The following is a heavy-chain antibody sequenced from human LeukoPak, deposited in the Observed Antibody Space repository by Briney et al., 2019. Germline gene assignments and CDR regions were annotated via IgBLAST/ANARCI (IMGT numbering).Heavy chain of an antibody. Sequence: GGSLRPSCAASGFTFSSYGMHWVRQAPGKGLEWVAVIWYDGSNKYYADSVKGRFTISRDNSKNTLYLQMNSLRAEDTAVYYCATGYCSGGSCYPPTYWGQGTLVTVSS. V-gene: IGHV3-33*01. D-gene: IGHD2-15*01. CDR2: IWYDGSNK. CDR1: GFTFSSYG. CDR3: ATGYCSGGSCYPPTY. J-gene: IGHJ4*02.